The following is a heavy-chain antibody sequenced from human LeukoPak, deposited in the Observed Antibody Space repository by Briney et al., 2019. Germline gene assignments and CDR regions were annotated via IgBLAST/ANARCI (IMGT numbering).Heavy chain of an antibody. CDR3: ASEFTYCSSTSCHTGWDY. V-gene: IGHV1-46*01. J-gene: IGHJ4*02. CDR1: GYTFTSYY. CDR2: INPSGGST. D-gene: IGHD2-2*01. Sequence: ASVKVSCKASGYTFTSYYMHRVRQAPGQGLEWMGIINPSGGSTSYAQKFQGRVTMTRDTSTSTVYMELSSLRSEDTAVYYCASEFTYCSSTSCHTGWDYWGQGTLVTVSS.